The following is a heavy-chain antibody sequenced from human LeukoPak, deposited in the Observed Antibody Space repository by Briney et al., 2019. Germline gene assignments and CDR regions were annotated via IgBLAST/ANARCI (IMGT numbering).Heavy chain of an antibody. Sequence: GGSLRLSCAASGFTFSSYEMNWVRQAPGKELEWVSYISSSGSTIYYADSVKGRFTISRDNAKNSLYLQMNSLRAEDTAVYYCARGNYDYVWGSFWFDPWGQGTLVTVSS. V-gene: IGHV3-48*03. D-gene: IGHD3-16*01. CDR1: GFTFSSYE. CDR3: ARGNYDYVWGSFWFDP. J-gene: IGHJ5*02. CDR2: ISSSGSTI.